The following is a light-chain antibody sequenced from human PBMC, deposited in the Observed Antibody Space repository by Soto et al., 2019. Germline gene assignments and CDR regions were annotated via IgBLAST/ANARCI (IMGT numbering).Light chain of an antibody. CDR2: AAS. CDR1: QSIYNC. CDR3: QQADSFPLT. V-gene: IGKV1-12*01. Sequence: DIQMTQSPSSVSASIGDRVTISCRASQSIYNCLVWYQQKPGKAPKLLIYAASSLQSGVPSRFSGSGYGTDFTLTISSLQPEDPATYYCQQADSFPLTFGGGTKVEI. J-gene: IGKJ4*01.